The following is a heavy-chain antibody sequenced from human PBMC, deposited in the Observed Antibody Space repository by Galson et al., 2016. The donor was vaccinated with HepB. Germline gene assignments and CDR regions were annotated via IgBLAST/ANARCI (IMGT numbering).Heavy chain of an antibody. Sequence: SLRLSCAASGFTLNNYALNWVRQAPGKGLEWVSYISSSSSTIYYADSVKGRFTISRDSSKNTLFLQMNSLRPEDTAVYYCTKCRGYSSPGGVPGGPFDYWGQGALITVSS. V-gene: IGHV3-48*01. CDR3: TKCRGYSSPGGVPGGPFDY. D-gene: IGHD6-13*01. CDR2: ISSSSSTI. J-gene: IGHJ4*02. CDR1: GFTLNNYA.